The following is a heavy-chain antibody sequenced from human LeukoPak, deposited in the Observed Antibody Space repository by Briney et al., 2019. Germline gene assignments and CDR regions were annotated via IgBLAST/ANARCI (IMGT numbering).Heavy chain of an antibody. CDR3: ARDQIDSSGQNWFDP. Sequence: ASVKVSCKVSGYTLTELSMHWVRQAPGKGLEWMGGFDPEDGGTIYAQKFQGRVTMTEDTSTDTAYMELSSLRSEDTAVYYCARDQIDSSGQNWFDPWGQGTLVTVSS. CDR1: GYTLTELS. D-gene: IGHD6-19*01. J-gene: IGHJ5*02. CDR2: FDPEDGGT. V-gene: IGHV1-24*01.